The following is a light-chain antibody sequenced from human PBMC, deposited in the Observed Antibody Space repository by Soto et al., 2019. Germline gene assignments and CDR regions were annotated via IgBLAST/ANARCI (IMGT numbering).Light chain of an antibody. CDR2: GAS. J-gene: IGKJ1*01. CDR1: QSVGSN. CDR3: QQYNNWPRT. Sequence: EIVMTQSPASLSVSPGERATLSCRASQSVGSNLAWYQQRPGQAPRLLIYGASTRATGIPARFSGSGSGTEFTPTISSLQSEDFAVYYCQQYNNWPRTFGQGTKV. V-gene: IGKV3D-15*01.